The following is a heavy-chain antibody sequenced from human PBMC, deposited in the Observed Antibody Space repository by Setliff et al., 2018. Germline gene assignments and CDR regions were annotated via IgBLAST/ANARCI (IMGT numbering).Heavy chain of an antibody. Sequence: PSETLSLSCAASGFTFSHFAVTWVRQSPGRGLEWVASIGAGGDYTKYADSVRGRFTISRDNSKNTIYLQMNSLRAEDTAKYYCAKDPNGDFVGAFDSWGRGTLVTVSS. D-gene: IGHD2-21*02. V-gene: IGHV3-23*01. CDR1: GFTFSHFA. CDR2: IGAGGDYT. CDR3: AKDPNGDFVGAFDS. J-gene: IGHJ5*01.